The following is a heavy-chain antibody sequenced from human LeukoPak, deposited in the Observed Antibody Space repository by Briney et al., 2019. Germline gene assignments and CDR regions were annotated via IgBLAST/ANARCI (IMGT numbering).Heavy chain of an antibody. Sequence: GASVKVSCKASGGTFSSYAISWVRQAPGQGLEWTGGIIPIFGTANYAQKFQGRVTITADESTSTAYMELSSLRSEDTAVYYCARDRGSYYYYYMDVWGKGTTVTVSS. CDR1: GGTFSSYA. CDR3: ARDRGSYYYYYMDV. V-gene: IGHV1-69*01. D-gene: IGHD1-26*01. CDR2: IIPIFGTA. J-gene: IGHJ6*03.